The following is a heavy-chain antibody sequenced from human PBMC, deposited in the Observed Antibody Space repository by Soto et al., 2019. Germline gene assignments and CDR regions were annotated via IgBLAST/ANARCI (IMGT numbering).Heavy chain of an antibody. CDR3: ARGRTIVSPGN. CDR2: FNPNSGGT. D-gene: IGHD2-21*01. CDR1: GYTFTGYQ. J-gene: IGHJ4*02. Sequence: QVQLVQSGAEVREPGASVKVSCKASGYTFTGYQMHWVRQAPGQGLEWMGWFNPNSGGTNYAQKFQGRVTMTGDTSISTAYMELNRLTSDDTAVYYCARGRTIVSPGNWGQGTLVSVSS. V-gene: IGHV1-2*02.